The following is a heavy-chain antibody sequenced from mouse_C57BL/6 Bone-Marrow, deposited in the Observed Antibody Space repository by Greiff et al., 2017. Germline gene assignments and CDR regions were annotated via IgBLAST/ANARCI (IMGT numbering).Heavy chain of an antibody. V-gene: IGHV1-59*01. CDR3: AREADYPYAMDY. CDR1: GYTFTSYW. CDR2: IDPSDSYT. J-gene: IGHJ4*01. Sequence: QVQLKQPGAELVRPGTSVKLSCKASGYTFTSYWMHWVKQRPGQGLEWIGVIDPSDSYTNYNQKFKGKATLTVDTSSSTAYMQLSSLTSEDSAVYYCAREADYPYAMDYWGQGTSVTVSS. D-gene: IGHD2-4*01.